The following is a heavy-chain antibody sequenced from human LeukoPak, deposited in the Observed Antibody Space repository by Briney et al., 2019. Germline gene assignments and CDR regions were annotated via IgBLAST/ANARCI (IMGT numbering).Heavy chain of an antibody. CDR3: ARERTLTSCYDY. CDR1: GYTFTGYY. D-gene: IGHD2-15*01. CDR2: INPNSGGT. J-gene: IGHJ4*02. V-gene: IGHV1-2*02. Sequence: VASVKVSRKASGYTFTGYYMHWVRQAPGQGLEWMGWINPNSGGTNYAQKFQGRVTMTRDTSISTAYMELSRLRPDDTAVYYCARERTLTSCYDYWGQGTLVTVSS.